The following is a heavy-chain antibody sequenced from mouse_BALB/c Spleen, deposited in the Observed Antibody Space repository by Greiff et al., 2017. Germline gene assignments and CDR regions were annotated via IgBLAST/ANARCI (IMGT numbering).Heavy chain of an antibody. D-gene: IGHD2-2*01. CDR2: ISSGGSYT. V-gene: IGHV5-9-4*01. CDR1: GFTFSSYA. Sequence: EVKLVESGGGLVKPGGSLKLSCAASGFTFSSYAMSWVRQSPEKRLEWVAEISSGGSYTYYPDTVTGRFTISRDNAKNTLYLEMSSLRSEDTAMYYCASGKRGLRRFAYWGQGTLVTVSA. J-gene: IGHJ3*01. CDR3: ASGKRGLRRFAY.